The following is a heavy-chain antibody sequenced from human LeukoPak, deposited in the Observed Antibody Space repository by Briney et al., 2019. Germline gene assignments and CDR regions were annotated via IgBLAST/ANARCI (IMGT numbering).Heavy chain of an antibody. CDR3: ARRGAVAGKTFDY. CDR1: GGSFSGYY. Sequence: SETLSLTCAVYGGSFSGYYWSWIRQPPGKGLEWIGEINHSGSTNYNPSLKSRVTISVDTSKNQFSLKLSSVTAADTAVYYCARRGAVAGKTFDYWGQGTLSPSPQ. D-gene: IGHD6-19*01. J-gene: IGHJ4*02. CDR2: INHSGST. V-gene: IGHV4-34*01.